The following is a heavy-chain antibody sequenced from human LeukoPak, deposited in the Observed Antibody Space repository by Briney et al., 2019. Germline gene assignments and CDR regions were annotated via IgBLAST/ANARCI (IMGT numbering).Heavy chain of an antibody. J-gene: IGHJ4*02. D-gene: IGHD6-6*01. CDR1: GFTFSSYA. V-gene: IGHV3-23*01. CDR3: AKVGVEYSSSSL. CDR2: ISGSGGST. Sequence: PGGSLRLSCAASGFTFSSYAMAWVRQAPGKGLEWVSAISGSGGSTYYADSVKGRFTISRDNSKNTLYLQMNSLRAEDTAVYYCAKVGVEYSSSSLWGQGTLVTVSS.